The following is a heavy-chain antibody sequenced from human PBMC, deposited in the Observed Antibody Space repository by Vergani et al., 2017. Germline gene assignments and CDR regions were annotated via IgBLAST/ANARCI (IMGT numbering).Heavy chain of an antibody. D-gene: IGHD6-19*01. CDR2: IWYDGSNK. J-gene: IGHJ3*02. Sequence: QVQLVESGGGVVQPGRSLRLSCAASGFTFSSYGMHWVRQAPGKGLEWLAVIWYDGSNKYYADSVKGRFTISRDNSKNTLYRQMNSLRAEDTAVYYCARVREGAVADAFDICGQGTMVTVSS. CDR1: GFTFSSYG. V-gene: IGHV3-33*01. CDR3: ARVREGAVADAFDI.